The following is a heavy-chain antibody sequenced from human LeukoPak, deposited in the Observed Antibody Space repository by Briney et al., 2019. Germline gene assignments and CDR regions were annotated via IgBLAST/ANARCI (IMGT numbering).Heavy chain of an antibody. Sequence: SETLSLTCTVSGGSINSGNYYWTWIRQPARKGLEWIGRVHTSGSTKYNPSLKSRVTISLDTSNNQFSLKLNSVTAADTAVYYCARGTTYDGVTDYYFNYWGQGTLVTVSS. D-gene: IGHD2-8*01. CDR3: ARGTTYDGVTDYYFNY. V-gene: IGHV4-61*02. CDR2: VHTSGST. CDR1: GGSINSGNYY. J-gene: IGHJ4*02.